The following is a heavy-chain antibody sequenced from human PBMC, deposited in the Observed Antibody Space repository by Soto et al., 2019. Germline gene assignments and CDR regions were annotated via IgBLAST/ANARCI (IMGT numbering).Heavy chain of an antibody. D-gene: IGHD2-2*01. J-gene: IGHJ5*02. V-gene: IGHV1-69*01. CDR2: IIPIFGTA. Sequence: QVQLVQSGAEVKKPGSSVKVSCKASGGTFSSYAISWVRQAPGQGLEWMGGIIPIFGTANYAQKFQGRVTITADESTSTAHMELSSLRSEDTAVYYCARDGICSSTSCLYNWFDPWGQGTLVTVSS. CDR1: GGTFSSYA. CDR3: ARDGICSSTSCLYNWFDP.